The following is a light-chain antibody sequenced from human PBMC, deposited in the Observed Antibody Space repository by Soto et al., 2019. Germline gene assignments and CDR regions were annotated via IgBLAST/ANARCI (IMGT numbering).Light chain of an antibody. J-gene: IGKJ2*01. CDR2: AAS. V-gene: IGKV1-12*01. CDR3: LQYSTYSGT. Sequence: DIQMTQSPSSVSASVGDRVTITCRASQDISGWLAWYQQKPGKAPKLLIYAASSLQSGVPSRFSGSGSGTYFTLTITSLQSEDFATYYCLQYSTYSGTFGQGTK. CDR1: QDISGW.